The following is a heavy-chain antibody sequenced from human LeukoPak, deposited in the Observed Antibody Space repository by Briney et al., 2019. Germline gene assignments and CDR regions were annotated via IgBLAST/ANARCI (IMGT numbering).Heavy chain of an antibody. J-gene: IGHJ4*02. CDR3: ARTYSGYGPGSYYFDY. Sequence: ASVKVSCKASGYTFTSSGICWVRQTPEQRLGWMGWICAYNGNTNYAQKLQGRDTMTTDTSTSTAYMELRSLRSDDTAVYYCARTYSGYGPGSYYFDYWGQGTLVTVSS. D-gene: IGHD5-12*01. CDR2: ICAYNGNT. V-gene: IGHV1-18*01. CDR1: GYTFTSSG.